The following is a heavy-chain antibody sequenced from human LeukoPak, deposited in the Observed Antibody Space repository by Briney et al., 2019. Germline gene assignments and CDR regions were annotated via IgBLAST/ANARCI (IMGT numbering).Heavy chain of an antibody. CDR3: ARRYISTIFGVVIYYFDY. CDR2: ISTYNDNT. Sequence: ASVKVSCKASGYTFTGYGITWVRQAPGEGLEWMGWISTYNDNTNYAQKPQGRVTMTTDTSTSTAYMELRRLRSDDTAAYYCARRYISTIFGVVIYYFDYWGQGTLVTVSS. J-gene: IGHJ4*02. CDR1: GYTFTGYG. D-gene: IGHD3-3*01. V-gene: IGHV1-18*01.